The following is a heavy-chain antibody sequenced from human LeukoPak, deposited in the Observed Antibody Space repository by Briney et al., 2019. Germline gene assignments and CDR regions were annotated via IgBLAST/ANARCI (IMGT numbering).Heavy chain of an antibody. D-gene: IGHD4-17*01. V-gene: IGHV3-23*01. J-gene: IGHJ5*02. Sequence: GGSLRLSCAASGFTFSSYAMSWVRQAPGKGLEWVSTITDGAISTYYADSVKGRFTISRDNSKNTLYLQMNSLRAEDTAVYYCARTVDYGWFDPWGQGTLVTVSS. CDR3: ARTVDYGWFDP. CDR2: ITDGAIST. CDR1: GFTFSSYA.